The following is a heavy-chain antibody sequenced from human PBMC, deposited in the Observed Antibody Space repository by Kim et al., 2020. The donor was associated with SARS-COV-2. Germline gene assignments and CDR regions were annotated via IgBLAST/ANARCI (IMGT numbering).Heavy chain of an antibody. CDR2: IYYSGST. CDR3: ARELKGAFDL. Sequence: SETLSLTCTVSGGSISSYYWSWIRQPPGKGLEWIGYIYYSGSTNYNPSLKSRVTISVDTSKNQFSLKLSSVTAAATAGHYCARELKGAFDLWGRGTL. J-gene: IGHJ2*01. V-gene: IGHV4-59*01. CDR1: GGSISSYY.